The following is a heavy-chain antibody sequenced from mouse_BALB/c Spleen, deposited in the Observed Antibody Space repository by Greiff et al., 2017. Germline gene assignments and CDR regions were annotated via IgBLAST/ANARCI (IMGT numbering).Heavy chain of an antibody. CDR3: ARGLVGAMDY. CDR2: IYPGDGDT. D-gene: IGHD2-10*02. V-gene: IGHV1-82*01. CDR1: GYAFSSSW. Sequence: VQLQQSGPELVKPGASVKISCKASGYAFSSSWMNWVKQRPGQGLEWIGRIYPGDGDTNYNGKFKGKATLTADKSSSTAYMQLSSLTSVDSAVYFCARGLVGAMDYWGQGTSVTVSS. J-gene: IGHJ4*01.